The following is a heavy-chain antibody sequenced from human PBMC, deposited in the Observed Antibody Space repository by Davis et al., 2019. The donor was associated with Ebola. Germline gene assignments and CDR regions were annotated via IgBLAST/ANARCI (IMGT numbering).Heavy chain of an antibody. CDR1: GFTFSDYY. CDR3: ARLPPPYYDILAGYHTDY. CDR2: ISSSGSTI. J-gene: IGHJ4*02. D-gene: IGHD3-9*01. V-gene: IGHV3-11*01. Sequence: PGGSLRLSCAASGFTFSDYYMSWIRQAPGKGLEWVSYISSSGSTIYYADSVKGRFTISRDNAKNSLYLQMNSLRAEDTAVYYCARLPPPYYDILAGYHTDYWGQGTLVTVSS.